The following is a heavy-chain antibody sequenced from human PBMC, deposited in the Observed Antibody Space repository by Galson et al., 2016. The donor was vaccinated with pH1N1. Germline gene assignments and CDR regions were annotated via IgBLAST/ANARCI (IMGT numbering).Heavy chain of an antibody. J-gene: IGHJ4*02. CDR2: IWYDGSYK. CDR3: ARTSAVTHGYIEY. D-gene: IGHD4-11*01. Sequence: SLRLSCAASGIIFSRYGMHWVRQAPGKGLEWVAAIWYDGSYKYYADSVQGRFTISRDNSKNTLYLQMNSLRAEDTAMYYCARTSAVTHGYIEYWGQGTQVTVSS. CDR1: GIIFSRYG. V-gene: IGHV3-33*01.